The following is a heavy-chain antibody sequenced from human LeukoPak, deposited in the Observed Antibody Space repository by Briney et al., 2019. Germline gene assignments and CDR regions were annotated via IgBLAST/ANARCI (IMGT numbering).Heavy chain of an antibody. D-gene: IGHD6-13*01. V-gene: IGHV4-4*02. Sequence: SETLSLTCAVSGGSISSSNWWSWVRQPPGKGLEWIGEIYHSGSTNYNPSLKSRDTISVDKSKNQFSLKLSSVTAADTAVYYCARVWGSGWYGRENWFDPWGQGTLVTVSS. CDR1: GGSISSSNW. J-gene: IGHJ5*02. CDR3: ARVWGSGWYGRENWFDP. CDR2: IYHSGST.